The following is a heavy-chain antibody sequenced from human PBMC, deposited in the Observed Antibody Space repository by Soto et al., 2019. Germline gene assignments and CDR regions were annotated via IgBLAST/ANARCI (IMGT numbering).Heavy chain of an antibody. J-gene: IGHJ4*02. CDR3: VRSGDNYNVLDY. V-gene: IGHV3-11*03. Sequence: PGGSLRLSCAASGFSISDHYMSWIRQAPGKGLEWVSYSSNSGTFTKYADSVKGRFSISRDNAKNSLYLEINSLRGEDTAIYYCVRSGDNYNVLDYWVQGTPVTVSS. CDR2: SSNSGTFT. D-gene: IGHD3-10*02. CDR1: GFSISDHY.